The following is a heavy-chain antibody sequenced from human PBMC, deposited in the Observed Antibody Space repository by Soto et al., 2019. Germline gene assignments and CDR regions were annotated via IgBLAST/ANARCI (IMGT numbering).Heavy chain of an antibody. J-gene: IGHJ5*02. CDR3: AREERRSSAWYDP. V-gene: IGHV1-69*13. Sequence: GASVKVSCKASGGTFSSYAISWVRQAPGQGLEWMGGIIPIFGTANYAQKFQGRVTITADESTSTAYMELSSLRSEDTAVYYCAREERRSSAWYDPWGQGTLVPVSP. CDR1: GGTFSSYA. CDR2: IIPIFGTA. D-gene: IGHD6-19*01.